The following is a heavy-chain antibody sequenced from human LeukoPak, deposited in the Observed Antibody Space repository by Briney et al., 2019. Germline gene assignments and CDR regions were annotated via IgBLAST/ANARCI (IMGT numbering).Heavy chain of an antibody. V-gene: IGHV4-34*01. CDR2: INHSGST. J-gene: IGHJ4*02. CDR1: GGSFSGYY. CDR3: ARDIPYSSGWYFDY. D-gene: IGHD6-19*01. Sequence: SETLSLTWAVYGGSFSGYYWSWIRQPPGKGLEWIGEINHSGSTNYNPSLKSRVTISVDTSKNQFSLKLSSVTAADTAVYYCARDIPYSSGWYFDYWGQGTLVTVSS.